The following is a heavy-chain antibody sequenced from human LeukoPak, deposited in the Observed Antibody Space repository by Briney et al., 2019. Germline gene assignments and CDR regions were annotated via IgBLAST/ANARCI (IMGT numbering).Heavy chain of an antibody. J-gene: IGHJ4*02. CDR3: ASRYDYVWGNPLRY. D-gene: IGHD3-16*01. V-gene: IGHV4-34*01. Sequence: PSETLSLTCAVYGGSFSGYDWSWIRQPPGKGLEWIGEINHSGSTNYNPSLKSRVTISVDTSKNQFSLKLSSVTAADTAVYYCASRYDYVWGNPLRYWGQGTLVTVSS. CDR1: GGSFSGYD. CDR2: INHSGST.